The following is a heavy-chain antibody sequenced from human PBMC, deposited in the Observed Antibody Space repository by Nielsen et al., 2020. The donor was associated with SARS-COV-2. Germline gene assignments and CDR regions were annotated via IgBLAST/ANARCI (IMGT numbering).Heavy chain of an antibody. V-gene: IGHV3-30*04. CDR3: ARGGVGCGWRYYYGMDV. CDR1: KFTSSRYT. Sequence: GESLKISCAASKFTSSRYTMHWVRQAPGKGLEWVAVISSDGSDYYYAESVKGRFTISRDNSKNTLYLQMSSLRTEDSALYYCARGGVGCGWRYYYGMDVWGQGTTVTVSS. D-gene: IGHD1-26*01. CDR2: ISSDGSDY. J-gene: IGHJ6*02.